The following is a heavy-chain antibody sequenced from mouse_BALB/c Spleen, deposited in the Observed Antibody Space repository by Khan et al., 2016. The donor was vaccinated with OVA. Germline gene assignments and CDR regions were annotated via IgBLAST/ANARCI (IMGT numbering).Heavy chain of an antibody. V-gene: IGHV1-7*01. CDR3: TRRGLYRVFAY. Sequence: QVRLQQSGTELAQPGASVKMSCQTSGYTFTTYWMHWVKQRPGQGLEWIVYINPSTGYVEYNQRFKDKATLTTDKSSSPAYIQLSRLTSDDSAVYYCTRRGLYRVFAYWGQGTLVTVSA. CDR2: INPSTGYV. D-gene: IGHD1-3*01. J-gene: IGHJ3*01. CDR1: GYTFTTYW.